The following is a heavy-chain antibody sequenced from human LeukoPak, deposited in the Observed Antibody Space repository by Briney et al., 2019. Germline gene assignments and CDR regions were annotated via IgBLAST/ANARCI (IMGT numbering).Heavy chain of an antibody. J-gene: IGHJ6*03. V-gene: IGHV4-34*01. Sequence: SETLSLTCAVYGGSFSGYYWSWIRQPPGKGLEWIGEINHSGSTNYNPSLKSRVTISVDTSKNQFSLKLSSVTAADTAVYCCARGRGDYSNYTPYYYYYYMDVWGKGTTVTVSS. CDR1: GGSFSGYY. CDR2: INHSGST. D-gene: IGHD4-11*01. CDR3: ARGRGDYSNYTPYYYYYYMDV.